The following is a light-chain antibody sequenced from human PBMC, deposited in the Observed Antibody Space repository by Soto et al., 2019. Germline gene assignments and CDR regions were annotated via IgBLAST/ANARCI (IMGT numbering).Light chain of an antibody. V-gene: IGKV3-20*01. Sequence: EIVLTPSPATLSLSPVERATLSCRASQSVSSYLAWYQQKPGQAPRLLIYGASSRATGIPDRFSGSGSGTDFTLTISRLEPEDFAVYYCQQYLTSPKTFGQGTKVDIK. J-gene: IGKJ1*01. CDR3: QQYLTSPKT. CDR1: QSVSSY. CDR2: GAS.